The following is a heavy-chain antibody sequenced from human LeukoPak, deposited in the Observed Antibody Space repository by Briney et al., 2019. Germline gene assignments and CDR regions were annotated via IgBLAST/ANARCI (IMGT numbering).Heavy chain of an antibody. CDR1: GGSISSYY. D-gene: IGHD3-3*01. CDR2: IYYSGST. J-gene: IGHJ4*02. V-gene: IGHV4-59*01. CDR3: ARAGWSGYYFDY. Sequence: PSEALSLTCTVSGGSISSYYWSWIRQPPGKGLEWIGYIYYSGSTSYNPSLKSRVTISVDTSKNQFSLKLSSVTAADTAVYYCARAGWSGYYFDYWGQGTLVTVSS.